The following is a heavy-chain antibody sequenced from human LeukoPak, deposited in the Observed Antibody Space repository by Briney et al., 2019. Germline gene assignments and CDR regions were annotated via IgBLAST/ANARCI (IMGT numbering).Heavy chain of an antibody. D-gene: IGHD5-18*01. CDR3: ARDAGYVRFDF. V-gene: IGHV3-64*01. J-gene: IGHJ4*02. CDR2: ISGDGGSR. Sequence: GGSLTLSCAASGFTFSTYTMHWVRQAPGKGLEYVSSISGDGGSREYANSVKGRFTISRDNSRNTLYLQMGSLRAEDMAVYYCARDAGYVRFDFWGQGTLATVSS. CDR1: GFTFSTYT.